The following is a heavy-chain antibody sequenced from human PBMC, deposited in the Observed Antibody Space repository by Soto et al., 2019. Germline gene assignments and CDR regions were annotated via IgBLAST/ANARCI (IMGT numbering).Heavy chain of an antibody. CDR3: ARSGDCSGGSCGYYYMDC. D-gene: IGHD2-15*01. V-gene: IGHV1-69*02. Sequence: GASVKVFCKASGGTFSSYTISWVRQAPGQGLEWMGRIIPILGIANYAQKFQGRVTITADKSTSTAYMELSSLRSEDTAVYYCARSGDCSGGSCGYYYMDCWGKGTTVTVSS. CDR2: IIPILGIA. CDR1: GGTFSSYT. J-gene: IGHJ6*03.